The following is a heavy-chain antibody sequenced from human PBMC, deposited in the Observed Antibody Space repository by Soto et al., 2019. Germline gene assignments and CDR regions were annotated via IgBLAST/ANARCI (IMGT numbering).Heavy chain of an antibody. CDR1: GGSIRSYY. J-gene: IGHJ4*02. V-gene: IGHV4-59*12. D-gene: IGHD2-8*02. Sequence: SETMSLTCTVSGGSIRSYYWSCIRQPPGKGLEWIGYIYYSGSTNYNPSLKSRVTISVDTSKNQFSLKLTSVTAADTAVYYCARDKITGLFDYWGQGTLVTVSS. CDR3: ARDKITGLFDY. CDR2: IYYSGST.